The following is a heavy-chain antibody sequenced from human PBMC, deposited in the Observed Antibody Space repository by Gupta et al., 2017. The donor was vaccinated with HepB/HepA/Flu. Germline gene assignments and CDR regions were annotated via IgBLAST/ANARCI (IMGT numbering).Heavy chain of an antibody. CDR2: MYHRRSS. D-gene: IGHD3-16*01. V-gene: IGHV4-59*02. CDR3: AKIKEGGASFDI. Sequence: QVQLQESGPGLVKPSETLSLTCTVSGDSVSSYSWSWIRQPPGKGLEWIGYMYHRRSSNYNPSLKSRVTMSVDTSKNQFSLKLTSVTAADTAIYYCAKIKEGGASFDIWGQGTMVSVSS. J-gene: IGHJ3*02. CDR1: GDSVSSYS.